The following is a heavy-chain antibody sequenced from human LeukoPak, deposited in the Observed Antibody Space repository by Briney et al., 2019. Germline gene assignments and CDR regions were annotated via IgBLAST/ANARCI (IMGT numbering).Heavy chain of an antibody. CDR3: ARDRTIFGVVNYMDV. Sequence: SETLSLTCTVSGGSISSYYWSWIRQPPGKGLEWIGYIYYSGSTNYNPSLKSRVTISVDTSNNQFSLKLSSVTAADTAVYYCARDRTIFGVVNYMDVWGKGTTVTVSS. CDR1: GGSISSYY. D-gene: IGHD3-3*01. V-gene: IGHV4-59*01. CDR2: IYYSGST. J-gene: IGHJ6*03.